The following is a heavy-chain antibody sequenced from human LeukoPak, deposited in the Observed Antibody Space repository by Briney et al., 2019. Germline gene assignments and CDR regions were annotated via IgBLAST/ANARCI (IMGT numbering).Heavy chain of an antibody. CDR3: AKGDIVVVPAAHDAFDI. V-gene: IGHV3-23*01. D-gene: IGHD2-2*01. J-gene: IGHJ3*02. CDR1: GFTFSSYA. CDR2: ISGSGGST. Sequence: GGSLRLSCAASGFTFSSYAMSWVRAAPGKGLEWVSAISGSGGSTYYADSVKGRFTISRDNSKNTLYLQMNSLRAEDTAVYYCAKGDIVVVPAAHDAFDIWGQGTMVTVSS.